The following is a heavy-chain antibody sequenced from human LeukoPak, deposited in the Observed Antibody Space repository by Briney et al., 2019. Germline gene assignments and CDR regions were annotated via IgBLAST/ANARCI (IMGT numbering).Heavy chain of an antibody. J-gene: IGHJ4*02. Sequence: SETLSLTCAVYGGSFSVYYWGWIRQPPGKGLEWIGTIYHTGSTYYSPSLKSRVTISIHTSKTQFSMKLSSVTAADTAVYYCATMMYGSGNYYNSDYWGQGTLVTVSS. D-gene: IGHD3-10*01. CDR2: IYHTGST. CDR3: ATMMYGSGNYYNSDY. CDR1: GGSFSVYY. V-gene: IGHV4-38-2*01.